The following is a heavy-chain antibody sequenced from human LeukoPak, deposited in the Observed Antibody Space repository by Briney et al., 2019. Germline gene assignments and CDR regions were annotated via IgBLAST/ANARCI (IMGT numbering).Heavy chain of an antibody. CDR3: ARRLQRHFDY. Sequence: PGESLKVSCKGSGYSFTSYWISWVRQMPGKGLEWMGRIDPSDSYTNYSPSFQGHVTISVDKSISTAYLQWSSLKASDTAMYYCARRLQRHFDYWGQGTLVTVSS. CDR2: IDPSDSYT. CDR1: GYSFTSYW. V-gene: IGHV5-10-1*01. D-gene: IGHD2-15*01. J-gene: IGHJ4*02.